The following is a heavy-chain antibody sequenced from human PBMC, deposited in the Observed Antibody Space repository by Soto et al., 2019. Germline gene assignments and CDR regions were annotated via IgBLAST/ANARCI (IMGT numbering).Heavy chain of an antibody. Sequence: GGSLRLSCEGSDFIFSNYGMSWVRQAPGKGLEWVAGISDSGTITNYADSVKGRFTISKDNSRRMVYLQMDSLRADDTAVYFCAKGRRTWYGFDSWGQGILVTVSS. V-gene: IGHV3-23*01. J-gene: IGHJ4*02. CDR1: DFIFSNYG. CDR2: ISDSGTIT. CDR3: AKGRRTWYGFDS. D-gene: IGHD6-13*01.